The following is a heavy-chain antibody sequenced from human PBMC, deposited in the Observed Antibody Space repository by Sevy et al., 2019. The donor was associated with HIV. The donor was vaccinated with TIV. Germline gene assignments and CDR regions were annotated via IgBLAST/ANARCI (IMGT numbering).Heavy chain of an antibody. V-gene: IGHV3-30*19. D-gene: IGHD2-21*02. Sequence: GGSLRLSCAVSGFTVSNNYITWVRQAPGKGLEGVAVISYEGSNKYYADSVKGRFTISRDNSKNTLYLQMNSLRAEDTAVYYCARDDFADRGGMDVWGQGTTVTVSS. CDR3: ARDDFADRGGMDV. CDR2: ISYEGSNK. J-gene: IGHJ6*02. CDR1: GFTVSNNY.